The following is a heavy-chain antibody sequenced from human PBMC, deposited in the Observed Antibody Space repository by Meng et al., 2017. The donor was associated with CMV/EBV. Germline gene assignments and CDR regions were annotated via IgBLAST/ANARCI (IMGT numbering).Heavy chain of an antibody. CDR2: LSAYNGNT. CDR3: ARDPAWSVITPRSCFDY. J-gene: IGHJ4*02. V-gene: IGHV1-18*01. D-gene: IGHD6-13*01. CDR1: VYTFTSFG. Sequence: VPSEAEVVKPVSAVRVSVKASVYTFTSFGTSWVRQAPGQGLEWMGWLSAYNGNTNYAQKLQGRVTMTTDTSTSTAYMELRSLRSDDTAVYYCARDPAWSVITPRSCFDYWGQGTLVTVSS.